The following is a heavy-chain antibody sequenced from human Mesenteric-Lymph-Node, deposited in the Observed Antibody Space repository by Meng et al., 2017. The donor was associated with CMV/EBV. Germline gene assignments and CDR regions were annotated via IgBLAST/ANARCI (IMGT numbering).Heavy chain of an antibody. CDR1: GFTFSRYW. D-gene: IGHD1-1*01. J-gene: IGHJ6*02. Sequence: GGSLRLSCAASGFTFSRYWMHWVRQGPGKGLEWVSGISGSGGSTNYADSVKGRFTISRDNLKNTLYLQVNRLRAEDTAIYFCAKVGAGSSYYYYSMDVWGQGTTVTVSS. CDR2: ISGSGGST. CDR3: AKVGAGSSYYYYSMDV. V-gene: IGHV3-23*01.